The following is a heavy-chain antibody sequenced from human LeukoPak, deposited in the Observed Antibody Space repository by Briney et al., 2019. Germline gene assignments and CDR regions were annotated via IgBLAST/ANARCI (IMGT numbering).Heavy chain of an antibody. CDR3: ARGPVSGSSAAFDI. Sequence: PSETLSLTCTVSGVSISSYYWSWIRQPPGMGLEWIGYIYYSGSTNSKPSLKSRVTISVDTSKNQFSLKLSSVTAADTAVYYCARGPVSGSSAAFDIWGQGTMVTVSS. V-gene: IGHV4-59*01. D-gene: IGHD1-26*01. CDR2: IYYSGST. J-gene: IGHJ3*02. CDR1: GVSISSYY.